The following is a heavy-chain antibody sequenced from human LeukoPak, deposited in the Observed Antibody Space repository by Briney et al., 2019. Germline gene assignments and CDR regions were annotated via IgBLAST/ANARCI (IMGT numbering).Heavy chain of an antibody. CDR3: VKDEYCSSTSCYARFDY. CDR2: ISSSSSYT. D-gene: IGHD2-2*01. J-gene: IGHJ4*02. V-gene: IGHV3-11*06. Sequence: GGSLRLSCAASGFTFSDYYMSWIRQAPGKGLEWVSYISSSSSYTNYADSVKGRFTISRDNSKNTLYLQMSSLRAEDTAVYYCVKDEYCSSTSCYARFDYWGQRTLVTVSS. CDR1: GFTFSDYY.